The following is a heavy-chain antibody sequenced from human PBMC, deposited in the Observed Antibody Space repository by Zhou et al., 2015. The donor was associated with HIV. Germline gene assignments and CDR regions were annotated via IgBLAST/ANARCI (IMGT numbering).Heavy chain of an antibody. CDR2: IRSKPYGGTT. CDR3: AKVHINIVVVPAALGYFDY. CDR1: GFTFGDYT. D-gene: IGHD2-2*01. Sequence: EVQLVESGGGLVKPGRSLRLSCTASGFTFGDYTMSWFRQAPGKGLEWVGFIRSKPYGGTTEYAASVEGRFTISRDDSKSIAYLEMNSLKTEDTAVYYCAKVHINIVVVPAALGYFDYWGQGTLVTVSS. V-gene: IGHV3-49*05. J-gene: IGHJ4*02.